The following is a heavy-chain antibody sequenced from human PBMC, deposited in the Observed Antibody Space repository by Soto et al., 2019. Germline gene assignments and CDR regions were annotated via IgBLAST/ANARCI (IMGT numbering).Heavy chain of an antibody. J-gene: IGHJ4*02. CDR3: ARASGGSVVVDTPIDY. V-gene: IGHV4-31*03. CDR1: GGSISSGGYY. D-gene: IGHD2-15*01. CDR2: IYYSGST. Sequence: QVQLQESGPGLVKPSQTLSLTCTVSGGSISSGGYYWSWIRQHPGKGLEWIGYIYYSGSTYYNPSLKTRVPISVDTYKNQFSVNRNSVTAADTAGYYCARASGGSVVVDTPIDYLVQGTLVTVSS.